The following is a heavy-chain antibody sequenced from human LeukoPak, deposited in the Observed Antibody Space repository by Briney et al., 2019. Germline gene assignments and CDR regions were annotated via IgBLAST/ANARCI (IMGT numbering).Heavy chain of an antibody. CDR3: AKDRDQLLLIDAFDI. CDR1: GYSFSSYG. CDR2: ISAYNGNT. V-gene: IGHV1-18*01. J-gene: IGHJ3*02. Sequence: GASVKVSCKASGYSFSSYGISWVRQAPGQGLEWMGWISAYNGNTNYAQNLQGRITMTTDTSTSTAYMELRSLTSDDTAVYYCAKDRDQLLLIDAFDIWGQGTMVTVSS. D-gene: IGHD2-2*01.